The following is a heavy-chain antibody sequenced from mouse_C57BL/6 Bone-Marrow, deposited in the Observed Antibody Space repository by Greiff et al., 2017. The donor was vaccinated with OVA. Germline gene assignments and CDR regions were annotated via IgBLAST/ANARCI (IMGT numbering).Heavy chain of an antibody. CDR2: IYPGDGDT. CDR1: GYAFSSSW. V-gene: IGHV1-82*01. Sequence: QVQLQQSGPELVKPGASVKISCKASGYAFSSSWMNWVKQRPGKGLEWIGRIYPGDGDTNYNGKFKGKATLTADKSSSTAYMQLSSLTSEDSAVYCCARHEDGYYASYFYYGGQGTTLTVSS. D-gene: IGHD2-3*01. CDR3: ARHEDGYYASYFYY. J-gene: IGHJ2*01.